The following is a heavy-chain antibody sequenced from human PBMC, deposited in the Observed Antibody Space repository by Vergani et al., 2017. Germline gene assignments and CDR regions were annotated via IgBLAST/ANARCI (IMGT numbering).Heavy chain of an antibody. V-gene: IGHV3-21*04. J-gene: IGHJ3*02. Sequence: EVQLLESGGGLVQPGGSLRLSCAASGFTFSSYAMSWVRQAPGKGLEWVSSISGNNDDVYYADSVKGRFTISRDNAKNSLYLDMSSLRAEDTALYYCVRVKGSNWNDHLYDIWGQGTLVTVSS. D-gene: IGHD1-1*01. CDR1: GFTFSSYA. CDR2: ISGNNDDV. CDR3: VRVKGSNWNDHLYDI.